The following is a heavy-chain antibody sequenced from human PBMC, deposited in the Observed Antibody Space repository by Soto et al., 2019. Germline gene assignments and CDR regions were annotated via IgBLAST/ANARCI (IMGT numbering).Heavy chain of an antibody. CDR1: GFTFSSYA. CDR2: ISYDGSNK. D-gene: IGHD3-16*01. CDR3: AKDLEYDDCSCQNGFYP. J-gene: IGHJ5*02. Sequence: QVQLVKSGGGVVQPGRSLRLSCAASGFTFSSYAMHWVRQAPGKGLEWVAVISYDGSNKYYAYSVKGRFTISRDHSKNTLYLQMNSLGAEDTAVYYRAKDLEYDDCSCQNGFYPWSQGTLVTVAS. V-gene: IGHV3-30*18.